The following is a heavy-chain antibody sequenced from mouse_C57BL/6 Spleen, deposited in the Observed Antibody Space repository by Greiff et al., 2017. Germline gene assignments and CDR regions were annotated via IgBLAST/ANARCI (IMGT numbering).Heavy chain of an antibody. CDR1: GYTFTSYW. D-gene: IGHD1-1*01. CDR3: ARAEYYGSRPYDY. CDR2: IHPNSGST. J-gene: IGHJ2*01. Sequence: QVQLQQPGAELVKPGASVKLSCKASGYTFTSYWMHWVKQRPGQGLEWIGMIHPNSGSTNYNEKFKSKATLTVDKSSSTAYMQLSSLTSEDSAVYYCARAEYYGSRPYDYWGQGTTLTVSS. V-gene: IGHV1-64*01.